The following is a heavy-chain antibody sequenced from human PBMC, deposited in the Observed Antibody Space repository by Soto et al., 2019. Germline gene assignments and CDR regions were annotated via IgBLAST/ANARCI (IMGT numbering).Heavy chain of an antibody. CDR2: ISYDGSNK. D-gene: IGHD3-22*01. Sequence: TVGSLRLSCAASGFTFSSYGMHWVRQAPGKGLEWVAVISYDGSNKYYADSVKGRFTISRDNSKNTLYLQMNSLRAEDTAVYYCAKDYITMIVVVTPWFDPWGQGTLVTVSS. V-gene: IGHV3-30*18. CDR1: GFTFSSYG. J-gene: IGHJ5*02. CDR3: AKDYITMIVVVTPWFDP.